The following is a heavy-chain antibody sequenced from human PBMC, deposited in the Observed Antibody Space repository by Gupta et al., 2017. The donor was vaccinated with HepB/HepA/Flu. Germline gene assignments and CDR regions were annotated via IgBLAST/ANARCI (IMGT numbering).Heavy chain of an antibody. D-gene: IGHD2-2*01. CDR2: INHSGRT. Sequence: QVQLQQWGAGLLKPSETLSLTCAVYGGSFSGYYWSWIRQPPGKGLEWIVEINHSGRTNYNPSLKSRVTISVDTSKNQFSLKLRSVTAADTAVYYCASVPLGYCSSTSCSTPTNNAFDIWGQGTMVTVSS. J-gene: IGHJ3*02. CDR1: GGSFSGYY. V-gene: IGHV4-34*01. CDR3: ASVPLGYCSSTSCSTPTNNAFDI.